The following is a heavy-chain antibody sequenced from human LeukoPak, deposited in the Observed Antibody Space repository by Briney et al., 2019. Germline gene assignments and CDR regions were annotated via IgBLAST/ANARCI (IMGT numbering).Heavy chain of an antibody. J-gene: IGHJ5*02. CDR3: ARVRGSSWYGGPMYNWFDP. CDR1: GFTFSDYY. Sequence: GGSLRLSCAASGFTFSDYYMSWIRQAPGKGLEWVAYISNSGSTIYYADSVKGRFTISRDNAKNSLYLKMNSLRAEDTAVYYCARVRGSSWYGGPMYNWFDPWGQGTLVTVSS. CDR2: ISNSGSTI. V-gene: IGHV3-11*01. D-gene: IGHD6-13*01.